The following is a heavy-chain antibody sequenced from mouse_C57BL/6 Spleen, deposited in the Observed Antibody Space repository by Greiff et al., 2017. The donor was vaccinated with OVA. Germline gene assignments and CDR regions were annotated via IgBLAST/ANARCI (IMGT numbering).Heavy chain of an antibody. V-gene: IGHV2-2*01. Sequence: VKLVESGPGLVQPSQSLSITCTVSGFSLTSYGVHWVRQSPGKGLEWLGVIWSGGSTDYNAAFISRLSISKDNSKSQVFFKMNSLQADDTAIYYCARMGSNYDAWFAYWGQGTLVTVSA. D-gene: IGHD2-5*01. J-gene: IGHJ3*01. CDR1: GFSLTSYG. CDR3: ARMGSNYDAWFAY. CDR2: IWSGGST.